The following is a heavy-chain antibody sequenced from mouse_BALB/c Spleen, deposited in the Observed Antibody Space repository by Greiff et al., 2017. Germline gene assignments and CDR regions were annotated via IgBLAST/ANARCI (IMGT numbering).Heavy chain of an antibody. CDR3: ASSHYYDTPFDD. V-gene: IGHV2-6-7*01. CDR2: IWGDGRT. D-gene: IGHD1-2*01. CDR1: GFSLTGYG. Sequence: VKLVESGPGLVAPSQSLSITCTVSGFSLTGYGVNWVRQPPGKGLEWLGMIWGDGRTDYNSALKSRLSISKDNSKSQVFLKMNSLQTEDTARYYGASSHYYDTPFDDWGQGTTLTVSS. J-gene: IGHJ2*01.